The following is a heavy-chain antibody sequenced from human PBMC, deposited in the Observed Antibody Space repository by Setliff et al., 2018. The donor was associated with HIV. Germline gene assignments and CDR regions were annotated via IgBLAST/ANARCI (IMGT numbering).Heavy chain of an antibody. J-gene: IGHJ4*02. D-gene: IGHD2-2*02. Sequence: PSETLSLTCAVYGGSFSGYYWSWIRQPPGKGLEWIGEINHSGSTNYNPSLKSRVTISVDTSKNQFSLRLSSVTAADTAVYYCTREFHRGIPDYFDSWGQGILVTVSS. CDR3: TREFHRGIPDYFDS. V-gene: IGHV4-34*01. CDR2: INHSGST. CDR1: GGSFSGYY.